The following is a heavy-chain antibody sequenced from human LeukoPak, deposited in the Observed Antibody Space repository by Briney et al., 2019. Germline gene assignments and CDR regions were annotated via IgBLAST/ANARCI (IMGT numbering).Heavy chain of an antibody. D-gene: IGHD3-22*01. Sequence: SETLSLTCTDSGGSISSGGYYWSWIRQHPGKGLEWIGYIYYSGSTYYNPSLKSRVTISVDTSKNQFSLKLSSVTAADTAVYYCAGDSSGYYYFDYWGQGTLVTVSS. V-gene: IGHV4-31*03. CDR3: AGDSSGYYYFDY. CDR2: IYYSGST. J-gene: IGHJ4*02. CDR1: GGSISSGGYY.